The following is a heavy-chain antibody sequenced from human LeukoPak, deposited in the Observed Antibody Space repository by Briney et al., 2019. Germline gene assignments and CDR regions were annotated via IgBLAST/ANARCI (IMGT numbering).Heavy chain of an antibody. CDR1: VGSISSGSYY. CDR3: ARTDSGSGNNRFWFDP. Sequence: SQTLSLTCTVSVGSISSGSYYWSWIRQPAGKGLEWIVRIYTSGSTNYNPSLKSRVTISVDTSKNQSSLKLSSVTAADTAVYYCARTDSGSGNNRFWFDPWGQGTLVTVSS. CDR2: IYTSGST. D-gene: IGHD3-10*01. V-gene: IGHV4-61*02. J-gene: IGHJ5*02.